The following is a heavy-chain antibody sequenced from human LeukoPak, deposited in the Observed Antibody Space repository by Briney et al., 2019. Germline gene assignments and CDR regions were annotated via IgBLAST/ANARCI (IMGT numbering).Heavy chain of an antibody. J-gene: IGHJ5*02. V-gene: IGHV4-34*01. D-gene: IGHD2-2*01. CDR1: GWSFNDYY. CDR3: ARGQVPAARGYNWFDP. Sequence: SETLSLTCAVYGWSFNDYYWNWVRQPPGKGLEWIGKINARGDTNYNPSLKSRVTISVDSSKNQFSLTLTSMIAADTAIYYCARGQVPAARGYNWFDPWGQGTLVTVSS. CDR2: INARGDT.